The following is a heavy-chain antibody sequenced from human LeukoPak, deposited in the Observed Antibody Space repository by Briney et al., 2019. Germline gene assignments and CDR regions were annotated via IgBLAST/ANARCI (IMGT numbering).Heavy chain of an antibody. CDR3: ARDNDNWNEEGIDY. CDR1: GFTFSSYW. CDR2: IKQDGSEK. D-gene: IGHD1-1*01. V-gene: IGHV3-7*01. J-gene: IGHJ4*02. Sequence: GGSLRLSCAASGFTFSSYWMSWVRQAPGKGLEWVANIKQDGSEKYYVDSVKGRFTISRDNAKNSLYLQMNSLRAEDTAVYYCARDNDNWNEEGIDYWGQGTLVTVSS.